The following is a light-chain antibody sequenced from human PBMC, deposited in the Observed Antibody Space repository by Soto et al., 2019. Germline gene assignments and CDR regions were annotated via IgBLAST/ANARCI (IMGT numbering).Light chain of an antibody. CDR2: GNS. CDR3: PSYDSYLLSSYV. J-gene: IGLJ1*01. CDR1: SSNIGAGYD. Sequence: QSVLTQPPSVSGAPGQRVTISCTGSSSNIGAGYDVHWYQQLPGTAPKLLIYGNSNRPSGVPDRFSGSKSGTSASLAITGLQAEDDSYNYWPSYDSYLLSSYVFVT. V-gene: IGLV1-40*01.